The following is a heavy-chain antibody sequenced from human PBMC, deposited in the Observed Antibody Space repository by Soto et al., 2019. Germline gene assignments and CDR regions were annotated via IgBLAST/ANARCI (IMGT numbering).Heavy chain of an antibody. J-gene: IGHJ6*03. V-gene: IGHV1-69*02. CDR3: ARGGVTRNYYYYYMDV. D-gene: IGHD4-17*01. Sequence: GASVKVSCKASGGTFSSYTISWVRQAPGQGLEWMGRIIPILGIANYAQKFQGRVTITADKSTSTAYVELSSLRSEDTAVFYCARGGVTRNYYYYYMDVWGKGTTVTVSS. CDR1: GGTFSSYT. CDR2: IIPILGIA.